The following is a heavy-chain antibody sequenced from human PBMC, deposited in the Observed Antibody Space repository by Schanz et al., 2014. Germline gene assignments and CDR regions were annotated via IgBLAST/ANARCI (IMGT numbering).Heavy chain of an antibody. V-gene: IGHV4-61*02. Sequence: QVQLQESGPGLVKPSQTLSLTCTVSGGSIRSGTYYWSWIRQPAGKALEWVGRVFPNGITNYNPSLKSRVTIPLDTSKNQFARTRTSLPAADTAVYYGARDTTWRRDLWGRGTLVTVSS. J-gene: IGHJ2*01. CDR1: GGSIRSGTYY. CDR3: ARDTTWRRDL. CDR2: VFPNGIT. D-gene: IGHD5-12*01.